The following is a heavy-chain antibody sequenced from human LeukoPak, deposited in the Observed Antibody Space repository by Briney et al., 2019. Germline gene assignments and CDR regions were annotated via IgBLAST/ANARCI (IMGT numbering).Heavy chain of an antibody. J-gene: IGHJ4*02. Sequence: SPSETLSLTCTVSGGSVSSGSYYWSWIRQPPGKGLEWIGYIYYSGSTNYNPSLKSRVTISVDTSKNQFSLKLSSVTAADTAVYYCARGAPGGYDYVAFDYWGQGALVTVSS. CDR3: ARGAPGGYDYVAFDY. CDR2: IYYSGST. V-gene: IGHV4-61*01. D-gene: IGHD5-12*01. CDR1: GGSVSSGSYY.